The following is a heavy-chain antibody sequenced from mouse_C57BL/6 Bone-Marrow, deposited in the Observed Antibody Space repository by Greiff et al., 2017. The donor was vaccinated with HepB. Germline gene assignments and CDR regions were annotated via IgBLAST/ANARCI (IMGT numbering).Heavy chain of an antibody. D-gene: IGHD1-1*01. CDR3: ARHDGSTSWFAY. V-gene: IGHV5-12*01. Sequence: EVQRVESGGGLVQPGGSLKLSCAASGFTFSDYYMYWVRQTPEKRLEWVAYISNGGGSTYYPDTVKGRFTISRDNAKNTLYLQMSRLKSEDTAMYYCARHDGSTSWFAYWGQGTLVTVSA. CDR1: GFTFSDYY. J-gene: IGHJ3*01. CDR2: ISNGGGST.